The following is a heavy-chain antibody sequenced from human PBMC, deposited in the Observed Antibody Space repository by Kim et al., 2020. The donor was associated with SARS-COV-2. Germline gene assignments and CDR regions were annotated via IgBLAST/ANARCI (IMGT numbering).Heavy chain of an antibody. CDR3: TRVPGTGFAYCGAFD. CDR2: IRSKGNNYAS. J-gene: IGHJ3*01. CDR1: GFSFSGYA. V-gene: IGHV3-73*01. D-gene: IGHD3-9*01. Sequence: GGSLRHSCAASGFSFSGYAMHWVRQASGKGLEWVGLIRSKGNNYASAYSASVKFRFTISKDDYTMSAYLQRNSLKTEDTAEYDCTRVPGTGFAYCGAFD.